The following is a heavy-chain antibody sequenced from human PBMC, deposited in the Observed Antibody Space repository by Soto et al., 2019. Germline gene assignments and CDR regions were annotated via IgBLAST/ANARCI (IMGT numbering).Heavy chain of an antibody. J-gene: IGHJ4*02. CDR1: GFTFSSYA. CDR3: AKDHYSSSKTGYYFDY. Sequence: PGGSLRLSCAASGFTFSSYAMSWVRQAPGKGLEWVSAISGSGGSTYYADSVKGRFTISRDNSKNTLYLQMNSLRAEDTAVYYCAKDHYSSSKTGYYFDYWGQGTLVTVSS. V-gene: IGHV3-23*01. D-gene: IGHD6-13*01. CDR2: ISGSGGST.